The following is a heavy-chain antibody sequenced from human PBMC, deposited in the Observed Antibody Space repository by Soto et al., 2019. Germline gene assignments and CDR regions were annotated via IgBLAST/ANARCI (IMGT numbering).Heavy chain of an antibody. V-gene: IGHV3-23*01. Sequence: QLLQSGGGLVQPGGSLTLSCAASGFTFGTTDMSWVRQAPGEGLEWVSTIDGSGGITYYADSVKGRFTISRDNSRNTVYLQMNSLRGDDTALYYCVKNSGGFNTWGHGALVTVSS. CDR3: VKNSGGFNT. D-gene: IGHD3-10*01. J-gene: IGHJ5*01. CDR2: IDGSGGIT. CDR1: GFTFGTTD.